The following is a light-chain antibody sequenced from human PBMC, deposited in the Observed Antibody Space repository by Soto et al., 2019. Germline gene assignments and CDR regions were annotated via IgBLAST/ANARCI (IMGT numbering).Light chain of an antibody. Sequence: IVLTQSPGTLPLSLGERATLSCRASQSVSNKLAWYQQKPGQAPRLLIYGASTRATGIPARFSGSGPGTEFTRTLSSLQSEDIALYYGQHYKNWPQTFGQGTKVDIK. J-gene: IGKJ1*01. CDR3: QHYKNWPQT. V-gene: IGKV3D-15*01. CDR1: QSVSNK. CDR2: GAS.